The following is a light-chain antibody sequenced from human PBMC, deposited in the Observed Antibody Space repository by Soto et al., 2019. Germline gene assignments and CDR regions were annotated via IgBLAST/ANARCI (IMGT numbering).Light chain of an antibody. CDR3: QAWDSSTAA. V-gene: IGLV3-1*01. CDR2: QDS. J-gene: IGLJ2*01. Sequence: SSELTQPPSVSVSPGQTASITCSGDELGDKYASWYQQKPGQSPVLVIYQDSKRPSGIPERFSGSNSGNTATLTISGTQAMDEADYYCQAWDSSTAAFGGGTKLTVL. CDR1: ELGDKY.